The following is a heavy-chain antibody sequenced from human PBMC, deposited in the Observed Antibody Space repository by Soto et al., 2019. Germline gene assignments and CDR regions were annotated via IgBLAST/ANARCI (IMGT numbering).Heavy chain of an antibody. CDR1: GFTFSSYA. D-gene: IGHD6-6*01. V-gene: IGHV3-30-3*01. Sequence: GGSLRLSCAASGFTFSSYAMHWVRQAPGKGLEWVAVISYDGSNKYYADSVKGRFTISRDNSKNTLYLQMNSLRAEDTAVYYCARVIAARPHYYYGMDVWGQGTTVTVSS. CDR2: ISYDGSNK. CDR3: ARVIAARPHYYYGMDV. J-gene: IGHJ6*02.